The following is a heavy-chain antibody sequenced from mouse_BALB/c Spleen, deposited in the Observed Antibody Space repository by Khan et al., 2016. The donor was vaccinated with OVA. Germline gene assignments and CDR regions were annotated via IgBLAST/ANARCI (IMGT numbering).Heavy chain of an antibody. V-gene: IGHV5-9-3*01. J-gene: IGHJ2*02. CDR2: ISSGGSYT. Sequence: EVELVESGGGLVKPGGSLKLSCAASGFTFSSYAMSWVRQTPEKRLEWVATISSGGSYTYYPDSVKGRFTISRDNAKNNLYLQTSSLWSEDTTRFYSASIYFGYLDYWGLCTSLTVSS. CDR1: GFTFSSYA. D-gene: IGHD2-1*01. CDR3: ASIYFGYLDY.